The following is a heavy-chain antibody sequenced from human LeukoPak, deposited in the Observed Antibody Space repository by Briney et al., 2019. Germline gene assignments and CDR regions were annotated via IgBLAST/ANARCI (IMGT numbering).Heavy chain of an antibody. D-gene: IGHD3-22*01. CDR3: AREGSSGYGYYFDY. CDR1: GFTVSSNY. J-gene: IGHJ4*02. Sequence: AGGSLRLSCAASGFTVSSNYMSWVRQAPGKGLEWVSVIYSGGSTYYADSVKGRFTISRDNSKNTLYLQVNSLRAEDTAVYYCAREGSSGYGYYFDYWGQGTLVTVSS. V-gene: IGHV3-53*01. CDR2: IYSGGST.